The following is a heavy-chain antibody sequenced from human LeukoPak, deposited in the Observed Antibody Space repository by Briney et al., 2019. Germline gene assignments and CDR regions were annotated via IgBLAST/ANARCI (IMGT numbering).Heavy chain of an antibody. J-gene: IGHJ4*01. Sequence: SETLSLACTVSGGSISSYYWSWIRQPAGKGLEWIGRIYTSGSTNYNPSLKSRVTISVDTSKNQFSLKLSSVTAADTAVYYCARRSEVGALHYFDYWGRGTLVTVSS. CDR1: GGSISSYY. V-gene: IGHV4-4*07. D-gene: IGHD1-26*01. CDR3: ARRSEVGALHYFDY. CDR2: IYTSGST.